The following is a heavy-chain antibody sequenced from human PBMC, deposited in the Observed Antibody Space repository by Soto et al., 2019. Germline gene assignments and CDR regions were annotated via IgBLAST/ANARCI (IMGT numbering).Heavy chain of an antibody. Sequence: QVQLVQSGAEVKKPGASVKVSCKASGYTFTSYGISWVRQAPGQGLEWMGWISAYNGNTNYAQKLQGRVTMTTDTSTSTGDTELRSLRSDVTAVYYCASSLLVGYGLEGESDWGQGTLVTVSS. J-gene: IGHJ4*02. CDR1: GYTFTSYG. D-gene: IGHD5-18*01. CDR3: ASSLLVGYGLEGESD. CDR2: ISAYNGNT. V-gene: IGHV1-18*01.